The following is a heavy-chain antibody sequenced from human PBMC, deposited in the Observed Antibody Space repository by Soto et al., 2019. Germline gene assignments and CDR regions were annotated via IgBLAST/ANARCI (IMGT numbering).Heavy chain of an antibody. D-gene: IGHD6-13*01. J-gene: IGHJ6*02. Sequence: GXSVKVSCKASVGTFSSYAISWVRQAPGQGLEWMGGIIPIFGTANYAQKFQGRVTITADESTSTAYMELSSLRSEDTAVYYCARDRTGRYSSSWSRAGYYYGMDVWGQGTTVTVSS. CDR2: IIPIFGTA. CDR3: ARDRTGRYSSSWSRAGYYYGMDV. CDR1: VGTFSSYA. V-gene: IGHV1-69*13.